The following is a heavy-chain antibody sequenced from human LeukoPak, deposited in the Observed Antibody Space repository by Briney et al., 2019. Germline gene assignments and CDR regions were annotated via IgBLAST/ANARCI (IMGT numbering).Heavy chain of an antibody. CDR2: IIPIFGTA. D-gene: IGHD5-18*01. J-gene: IGHJ4*02. V-gene: IGHV1-69*01. Sequence: SVKVSCKASGGTFSSYAISWVRQAPGQGLGWMGGIIPIFGTANYAQKFQGRVTITADESTSTAYMELSSLRSEDTAVYYCARDKKGYSYGYAGVYYFDYWGQGTLVTVSS. CDR3: ARDKKGYSYGYAGVYYFDY. CDR1: GGTFSSYA.